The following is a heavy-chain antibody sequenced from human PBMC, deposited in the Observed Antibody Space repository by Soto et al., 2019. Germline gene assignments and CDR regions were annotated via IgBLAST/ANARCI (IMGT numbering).Heavy chain of an antibody. Sequence: GGSLRLSCAASGFTFSSYAMSWVRQAPGKGLEWVSAISGSGGSTYYADSVKGRFTISRDNSKNTLYLQMNSLRAEDTAVYYCAKGSYDILTGYYVGWGQGTLVTVSS. V-gene: IGHV3-23*01. CDR2: ISGSGGST. J-gene: IGHJ4*02. D-gene: IGHD3-9*01. CDR1: GFTFSSYA. CDR3: AKGSYDILTGYYVG.